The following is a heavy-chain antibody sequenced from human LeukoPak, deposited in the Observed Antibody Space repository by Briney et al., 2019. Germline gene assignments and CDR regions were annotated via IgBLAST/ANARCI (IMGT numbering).Heavy chain of an antibody. CDR2: INPNSGGT. V-gene: IGHV1-2*06. J-gene: IGHJ4*02. Sequence: GASVKVSCKASGYTFTGYYMHWVRQAPGQGLKWMGRINPNSGGTNYAQKFQGRVTMTRDTSISTAYMELSRLRSDDTAVYYCARDLNYDSSGYYYLWGQGTLVTVSS. D-gene: IGHD3-22*01. CDR1: GYTFTGYY. CDR3: ARDLNYDSSGYYYL.